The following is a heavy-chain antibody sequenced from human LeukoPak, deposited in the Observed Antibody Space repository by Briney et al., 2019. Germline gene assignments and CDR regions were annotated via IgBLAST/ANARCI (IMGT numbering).Heavy chain of an antibody. V-gene: IGHV1-18*04. J-gene: IGHJ4*02. CDR1: GYTFTSYG. CDR3: ARWGREYSSSQRGDY. Sequence: GASVKVSCKASGYTFTSYGISWVRQAPGQGLEWMGWISAYNGNTNYAQKLQGRVTMTTDTSTSTAYMELRSLRSDDTAVYYCARWGREYSSSQRGDYWGQGTLVTVSS. CDR2: ISAYNGNT. D-gene: IGHD6-6*01.